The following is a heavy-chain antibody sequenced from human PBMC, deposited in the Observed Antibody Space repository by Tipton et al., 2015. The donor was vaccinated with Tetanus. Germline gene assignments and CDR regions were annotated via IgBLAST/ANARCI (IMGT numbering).Heavy chain of an antibody. V-gene: IGHV3-23*01. CDR1: GFAFDKYA. J-gene: IGHJ4*02. CDR3: AKEIRPNDS. CDR2: ISGLGRTT. D-gene: IGHD3-16*01. Sequence: SLRLSCTASGFAFDKYAMNWVRQAPGKGLEWVSGISGLGRTTDYADSVKGRFTISRDNSKDTLYLQMHSLRVEDTAVYYCAKEIRPNDSWGQGTLVTVSS.